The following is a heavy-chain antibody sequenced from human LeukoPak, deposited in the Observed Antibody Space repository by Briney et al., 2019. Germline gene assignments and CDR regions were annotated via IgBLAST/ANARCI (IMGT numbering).Heavy chain of an antibody. Sequence: ASVKVSCKVSGYTLTELSMHWVRQAPGQGLEWMGWINPNSGGTNYAQKFQGRVTMTRDTSISTAYMELSRLRSDDTAVYFCARADDPYFYDSSGYYPDYWGQGTLVTVSS. CDR2: INPNSGGT. J-gene: IGHJ4*02. CDR3: ARADDPYFYDSSGYYPDY. V-gene: IGHV1-2*02. CDR1: GYTLTELS. D-gene: IGHD3-22*01.